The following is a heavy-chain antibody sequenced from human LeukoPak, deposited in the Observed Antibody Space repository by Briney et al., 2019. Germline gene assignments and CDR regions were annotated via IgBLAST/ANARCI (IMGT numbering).Heavy chain of an antibody. V-gene: IGHV3-23*01. J-gene: IGHJ3*02. CDR1: GFTFSSYA. Sequence: PGGSLRLSCAASGFTFSSYAMSWVRQAPGKGLEWVSAISGSGGGTYYADSVKGRFTISRDNSKNTLYLQMNSLRAEDTAVYCCARVLDAFDIWGQGTMVTVSS. CDR2: ISGSGGGT. CDR3: ARVLDAFDI.